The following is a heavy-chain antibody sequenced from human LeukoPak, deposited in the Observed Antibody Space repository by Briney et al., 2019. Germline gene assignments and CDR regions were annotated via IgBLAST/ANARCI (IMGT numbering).Heavy chain of an antibody. CDR1: GGSFSGYY. V-gene: IGHV4-34*01. CDR3: ARGRGVARSGSYYPAELESDH. D-gene: IGHD3-10*01. J-gene: IGHJ4*02. CDR2: INQSGST. Sequence: PSETLSLTCAVYGGSFSGYYWSWIRQPPGKGLGWIAEINQSGSTNYNPSPKSRVPISIDASKKQFSLRLRTVTAADTAVYYCARGRGVARSGSYYPAELESDHWGQGTLVTVSS.